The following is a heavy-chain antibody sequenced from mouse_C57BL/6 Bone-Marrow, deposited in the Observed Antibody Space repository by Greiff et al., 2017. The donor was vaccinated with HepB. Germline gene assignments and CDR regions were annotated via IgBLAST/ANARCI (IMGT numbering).Heavy chain of an antibody. CDR1: GYAFSSSW. D-gene: IGHD1-2*01. CDR2: IYPGDGDT. CDR3: ARESFTTAAAMDY. V-gene: IGHV1-82*01. J-gene: IGHJ4*01. Sequence: QVQLKESGPELVKPGASVKISCKASGYAFSSSWMNWVKQRPGKGLEWIGRIYPGDGDTNYNGKFKGKATLTADKSSSTAYMQLSSLTSEDSAVYFCARESFTTAAAMDYRGQGTSVTVSS.